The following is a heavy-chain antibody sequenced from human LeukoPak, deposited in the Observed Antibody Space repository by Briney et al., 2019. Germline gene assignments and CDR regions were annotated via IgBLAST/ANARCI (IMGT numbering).Heavy chain of an antibody. V-gene: IGHV3-23*01. J-gene: IGHJ4*02. Sequence: GGSLRLSCAASGFTFSSSAMSWVRQAPGKGLEWVSTISGSDSSTYYADSVKGRFTISRDNSKNTLYLQMNSLRADDTAVYYCARGGSGNWNAPFDYWGQGTLVTVSS. CDR3: ARGGSGNWNAPFDY. CDR1: GFTFSSSA. D-gene: IGHD1-1*01. CDR2: ISGSDSST.